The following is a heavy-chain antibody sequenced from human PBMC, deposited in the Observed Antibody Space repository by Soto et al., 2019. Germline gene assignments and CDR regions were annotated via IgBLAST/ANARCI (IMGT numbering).Heavy chain of an antibody. J-gene: IGHJ1*01. V-gene: IGHV3-23*01. D-gene: IGHD6-19*01. Sequence: EVQLLESGGGVVQPGGSLRLSCEASGFNFKKFAMGWVRQAPGEGLEWVSGISCCGGSTFYADSVKGRFSLARDDSKNTLSLQLNSLRVEDTAHYYCAKADGEQWLIPHLDNWGQDTQVTVS. CDR3: AKADGEQWLIPHLDN. CDR2: ISCCGGST. CDR1: GFNFKKFA.